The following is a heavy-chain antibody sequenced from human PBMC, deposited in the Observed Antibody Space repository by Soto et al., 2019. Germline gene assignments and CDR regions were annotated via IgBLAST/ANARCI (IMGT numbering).Heavy chain of an antibody. CDR1: GYTFTSYG. J-gene: IGHJ5*02. CDR3: AREVGALGRGFDP. Sequence: QVQLVQSGAEVKKPGASVKVSCKASGYTFTSYGISWVRQAPGQGLEWMGRISAYNGNTNYAQKLQGRVTMTTDTTTSTAYRARRSLRSDDTAVYYCAREVGALGRGFDPWGQGTLVTVSS. V-gene: IGHV1-18*01. D-gene: IGHD1-26*01. CDR2: ISAYNGNT.